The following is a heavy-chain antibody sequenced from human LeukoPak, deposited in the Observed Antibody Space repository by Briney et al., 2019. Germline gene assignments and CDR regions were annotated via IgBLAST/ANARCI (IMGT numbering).Heavy chain of an antibody. CDR3: ASADSSGYYMADY. J-gene: IGHJ4*02. D-gene: IGHD3-22*01. CDR2: ISSSGSTI. CDR1: GFTFSTYN. V-gene: IGHV3-48*04. Sequence: PGGSLRLSCTASGFTFSTYNMNWVRQAPGKGLEWVSYISSSGSTIYYADSVKGRFTISRDNAKNSLYLQMNSLRAEDTAVYYCASADSSGYYMADYWGQGTLVTVSS.